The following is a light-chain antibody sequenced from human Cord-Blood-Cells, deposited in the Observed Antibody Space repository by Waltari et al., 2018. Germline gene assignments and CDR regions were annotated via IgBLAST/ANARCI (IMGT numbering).Light chain of an antibody. V-gene: IGKV1-39*01. CDR3: QQSYSTPLT. CDR2: AAS. Sequence: DIQMTQSPSSLSASVGDSVTITCRASQSISSYLYWYQQKPGEAPKLLIYAASSLQSGVPSRFSGSGSGTDFTLTISSLQPEDFATYYCQQSYSTPLTFGGGTKVEIK. CDR1: QSISSY. J-gene: IGKJ4*01.